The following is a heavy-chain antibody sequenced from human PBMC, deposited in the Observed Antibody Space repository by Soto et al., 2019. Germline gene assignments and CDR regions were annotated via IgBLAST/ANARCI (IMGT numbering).Heavy chain of an antibody. CDR2: IGTDGSST. CDR1: GFTFSLHW. V-gene: IGHV3-74*01. J-gene: IGHJ4*02. Sequence: EVRLVESGGGLVQPGGSLRLSCEASGFTFSLHWMHWVRQAPGKGLVWVSRIGTDGSSTNYVDSVKGRFTISRDYDKNTVYLQMNSLTAADTAVYFCARGGGYSYGYGGSRARVFDYWGQGALVTVAS. CDR3: ARGGGYSYGYGGSRARVFDY. D-gene: IGHD5-18*01.